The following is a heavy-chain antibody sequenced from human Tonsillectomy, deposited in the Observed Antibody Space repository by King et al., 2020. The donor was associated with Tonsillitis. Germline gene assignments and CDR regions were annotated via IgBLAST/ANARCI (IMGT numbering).Heavy chain of an antibody. CDR3: ANLLGLRVEGVDV. V-gene: IGHV4-34*01. D-gene: IGHD2-21*01. CDR1: GGSFSGYY. CDR2: INHSGST. J-gene: IGHJ6*02. Sequence: VQLQQWGEGLLKPSETLSLTCAVYGGSFSGYYWSWIRQPPGKGLEWIGEINHSGSTNYNPSLKSRVTMSVDTSKNQFSLKLSSVTAADTAVYYCANLLGLRVEGVDVWGQGTTVTVSS.